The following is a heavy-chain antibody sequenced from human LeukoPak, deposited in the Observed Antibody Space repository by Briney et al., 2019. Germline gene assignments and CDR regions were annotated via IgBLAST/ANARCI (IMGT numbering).Heavy chain of an antibody. CDR1: GYTFTSYY. Sequence: ASVKVSCKASGYTFTSYYMHWVRQAPGQGLEWMGWINPNSGGTNYAQKFQGRVTMTRDTSISTAYMEPSRLRSDDTAVYYCARVPSPYYYGSGTLDYWGQGTLVTVSS. J-gene: IGHJ4*02. CDR3: ARVPSPYYYGSGTLDY. CDR2: INPNSGGT. V-gene: IGHV1-2*02. D-gene: IGHD3-10*01.